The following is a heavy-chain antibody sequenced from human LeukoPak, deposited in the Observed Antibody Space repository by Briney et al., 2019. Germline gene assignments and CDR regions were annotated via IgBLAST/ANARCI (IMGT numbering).Heavy chain of an antibody. J-gene: IGHJ4*02. V-gene: IGHV3-30-3*01. CDR3: ATGPYSGRIYFDY. Sequence: GGSLRLSCAASGFTFSSYAMHWVRQAPGKGLEWVAVISYDGSNKYYADSVKGRFTISRDNSKNTLYLQMNSLRAEDTAVYYCATGPYSGRIYFDYRGQGTLVTVSS. CDR1: GFTFSSYA. D-gene: IGHD1-26*01. CDR2: ISYDGSNK.